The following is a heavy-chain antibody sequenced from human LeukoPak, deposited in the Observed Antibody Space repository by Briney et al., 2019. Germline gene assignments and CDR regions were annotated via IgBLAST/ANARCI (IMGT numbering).Heavy chain of an antibody. CDR1: GFTVSSNY. CDR3: ATGGRQRLPKSSYYYYYGMDV. V-gene: IGHV3-53*01. J-gene: IGHJ6*02. D-gene: IGHD6-25*01. Sequence: PGGSLRLSCAASGFTVSSNYMSWVRQAPGRGLEWVSVIYSGGSTYYADSVKGRFTISRDNSKNTLYLQMNSLRAEDPAVYYCATGGRQRLPKSSYYYYYGMDVWGQGTTVTVSS. CDR2: IYSGGST.